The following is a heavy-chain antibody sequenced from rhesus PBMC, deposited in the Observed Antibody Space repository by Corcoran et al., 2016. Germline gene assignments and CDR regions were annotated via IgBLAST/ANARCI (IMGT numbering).Heavy chain of an antibody. D-gene: IGHD3-28*01. Sequence: VQLVETGGGLVQPGGSLKLSCAASGFTFSSYEKQWVRQAPGKGLVLVSVISDSGGTIYSEASMQGRITISRDNAKNSLFLQMNSLRSEDTAVCYCTRNYYDSGYSTGGYFDYWGQGVLVTVSS. J-gene: IGHJ4*01. CDR2: ISDSGGTI. CDR1: GFTFSSYE. V-gene: IGHV3-100*02. CDR3: TRNYYDSGYSTGGYFDY.